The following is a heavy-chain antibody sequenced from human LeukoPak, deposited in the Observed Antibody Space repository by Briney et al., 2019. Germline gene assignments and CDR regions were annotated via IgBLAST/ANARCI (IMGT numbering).Heavy chain of an antibody. V-gene: IGHV3-23*01. J-gene: IGHJ6*02. Sequence: GGSLRLSCSASGFTYTDYSMSWVRQVPGKGLEWVSGLGRTGEYKYYADSVKGRFTISRDNSNDLVFLQMNSLRAEDTAIYYCVKDRPCDTCKHMDAWGQGTTV. CDR2: LGRTGEYK. CDR1: GFTYTDYS. CDR3: VKDRPCDTCKHMDA. D-gene: IGHD2-21*01.